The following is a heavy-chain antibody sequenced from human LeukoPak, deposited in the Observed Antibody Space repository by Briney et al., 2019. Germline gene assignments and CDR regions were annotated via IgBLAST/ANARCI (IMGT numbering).Heavy chain of an antibody. CDR2: IIPIFGTA. CDR3: ARASGSYGGFDY. Sequence: ASVKVSCKASGGTFSSYAISWVRQAPGQGLEWMGGIIPIFGTANYTQKFQGRVTITTDESTSTAYMELSSLRSEDTAVYYCARASGSYGGFDYWGQGTLVTVSS. V-gene: IGHV1-69*05. D-gene: IGHD1-26*01. J-gene: IGHJ4*02. CDR1: GGTFSSYA.